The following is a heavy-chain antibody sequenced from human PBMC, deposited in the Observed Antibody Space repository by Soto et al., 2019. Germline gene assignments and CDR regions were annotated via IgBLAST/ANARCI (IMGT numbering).Heavy chain of an antibody. V-gene: IGHV1-2*02. CDR1: GYTFTAYH. Sequence: QVLLVQSGAEVKEPGDSVRVSCEASGYTFTAYHIHWVRQAPGQGLEWMGWINPKFGDTTYAQDFQGRVSMTKDMSISTVYMELSRLTSDDTAIYYCARNMDYYYGRGSGNGHGVWGQGTTVTVFS. CDR3: ARNMDYYYGRGSGNGHGV. J-gene: IGHJ6*02. CDR2: INPKFGDT. D-gene: IGHD3-10*02.